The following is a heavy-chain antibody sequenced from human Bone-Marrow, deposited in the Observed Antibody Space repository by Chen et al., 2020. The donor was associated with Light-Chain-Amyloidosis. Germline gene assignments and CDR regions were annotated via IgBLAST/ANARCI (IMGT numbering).Heavy chain of an antibody. J-gene: IGHJ3*02. Sequence: EVQLVESGGGLIQPGGSRRLSCAASGSTVSSNYMSWVRQAPGKGLEWVSVIYSGGSTYYADPVKGRFTISRDNSKNTLYLQMNSLRAEDTAVYYCARAVLYGSGLDAFDIWGQGTMVTVSS. V-gene: IGHV3-53*01. CDR3: ARAVLYGSGLDAFDI. D-gene: IGHD3-10*01. CDR2: IYSGGST. CDR1: GSTVSSNY.